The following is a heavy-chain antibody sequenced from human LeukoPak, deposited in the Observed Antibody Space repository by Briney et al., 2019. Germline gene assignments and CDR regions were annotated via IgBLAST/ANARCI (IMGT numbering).Heavy chain of an antibody. CDR1: GGSISSTGYS. CDR3: ARVVYYGSGSYSDPKFDP. J-gene: IGHJ5*02. Sequence: PSETLSLTCAVSGGSISSTGYSWSWIRQPPGKGLEWIGYIYYSGSTYYNPSLKSRVTISVDTSKSQFSLKLSSVTAADTAVYYCARVVYYGSGSYSDPKFDPWGQGTLVTVSS. CDR2: IYYSGST. V-gene: IGHV4-30-4*07. D-gene: IGHD3-10*01.